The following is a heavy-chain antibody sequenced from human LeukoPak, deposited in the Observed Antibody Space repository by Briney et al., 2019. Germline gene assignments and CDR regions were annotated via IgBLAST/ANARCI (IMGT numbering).Heavy chain of an antibody. CDR1: GYTFTSYG. CDR2: ISAYNGNT. Sequence: ASVKVSCKASGYTFTSYGISWVRQAPGQGLEWMGWISAYNGNTNYAHNLQGRVTMTTDTSTSTAYMELRSLRSDDTAVYYCARDEARYSSGYYPNWFDPWGQGTLVTVSS. V-gene: IGHV1-18*01. J-gene: IGHJ5*02. CDR3: ARDEARYSSGYYPNWFDP. D-gene: IGHD3-22*01.